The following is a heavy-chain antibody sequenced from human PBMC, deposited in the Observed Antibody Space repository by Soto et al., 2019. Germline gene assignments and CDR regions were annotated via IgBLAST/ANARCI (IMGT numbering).Heavy chain of an antibody. J-gene: IGHJ4*02. CDR1: GVTFSSYW. Sequence: GGSLRLSCAASGVTFSSYWWHCVRQAPEKGLVWVSRINSDGSSTTYADSVKGRFTISRDNAKNTLYLQMNSLRAEDTAVYYCERRSCSGGDGYHVNVCGEGTLVTVSS. D-gene: IGHD2-15*01. V-gene: IGHV3-74*01. CDR2: INSDGSST. CDR3: ERRSCSGGDGYHVNV.